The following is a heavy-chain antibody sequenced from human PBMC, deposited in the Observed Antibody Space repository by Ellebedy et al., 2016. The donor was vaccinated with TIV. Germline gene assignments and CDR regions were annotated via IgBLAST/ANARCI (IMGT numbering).Heavy chain of an antibody. D-gene: IGHD6-13*01. CDR2: ISSSSSTI. J-gene: IGHJ4*02. V-gene: IGHV3-48*04. CDR1: GFTFSSYS. CDR3: ARDRIAAAGTSPY. Sequence: GGSLRLSXAASGFTFSSYSMNWVRQAPGKGLEWVSYISSSSSTIYYADSVKGRFTISRDNAKNSLYLQMNSLRAEDTAVYYCARDRIAAAGTSPYWGQGTLVTVSS.